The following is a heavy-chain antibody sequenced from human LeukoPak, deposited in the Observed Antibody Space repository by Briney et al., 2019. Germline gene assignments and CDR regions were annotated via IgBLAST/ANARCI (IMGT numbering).Heavy chain of an antibody. CDR1: GGSISSSSYY. D-gene: IGHD6-19*01. V-gene: IGHV4-39*01. CDR3: ARAVPVAGTYFDY. CDR2: IYYSGST. J-gene: IGHJ4*02. Sequence: SETLSLTCTVSGGSISSSSYYWGWIRQPPGKGLEWIGSIYYSGSTYYTPSLKSRVTISVDTSKNQFPLKLSSVTAADTAVYYCARAVPVAGTYFDYWGQGTLVTVSS.